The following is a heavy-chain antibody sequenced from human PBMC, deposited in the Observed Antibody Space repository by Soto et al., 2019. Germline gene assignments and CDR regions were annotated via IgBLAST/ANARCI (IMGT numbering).Heavy chain of an antibody. CDR3: ASANRERSTGIDY. D-gene: IGHD2-8*02. CDR2: INHSGST. Sequence: SETLSLTCAVYGGSFSGYYWSWLRQPPGKGLEWIGEINHSGSTNYNPSLKSRVTISVDTSKNQFSLKLSSVTAADTAVYYCASANRERSTGIDYWGQGTLVTVSS. CDR1: GGSFSGYY. J-gene: IGHJ4*02. V-gene: IGHV4-34*01.